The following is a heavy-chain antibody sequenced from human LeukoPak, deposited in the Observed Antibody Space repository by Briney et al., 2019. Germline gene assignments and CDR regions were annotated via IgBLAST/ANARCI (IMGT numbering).Heavy chain of an antibody. CDR2: IIPIFGTA. D-gene: IGHD5-18*01. Sequence: GASVKVSCKASGGTFSSYAISWVRQAPGQGLEWMGGIIPIFGTANYAQKFQGRVTITADKSTSTAYMELSSLRSEDTAVYYCAWENTAMGGNWFDPWGQGTLVTVSS. J-gene: IGHJ5*02. V-gene: IGHV1-69*06. CDR1: GGTFSSYA. CDR3: AWENTAMGGNWFDP.